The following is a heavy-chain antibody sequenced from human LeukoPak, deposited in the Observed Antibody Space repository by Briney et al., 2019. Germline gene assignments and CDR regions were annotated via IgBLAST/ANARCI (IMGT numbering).Heavy chain of an antibody. V-gene: IGHV3-21*06. CDR1: GFTFISYT. CDR2: ISSSSNYI. D-gene: IGHD1-14*01. Sequence: PGGSLRLSCAASGFTFISYTMHWVRQAPGTGLEWVSSISSSSNYIYHADSIKGRFTISRDNANNFLYLQMDSLRAEDTAVYYCATETNGRHYDYWGQGTLLTVSS. CDR3: ATETNGRHYDY. J-gene: IGHJ4*02.